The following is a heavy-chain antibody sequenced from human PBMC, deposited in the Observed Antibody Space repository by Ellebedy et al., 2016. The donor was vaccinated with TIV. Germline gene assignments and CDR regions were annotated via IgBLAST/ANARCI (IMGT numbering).Heavy chain of an antibody. V-gene: IGHV3-48*02. J-gene: IGHJ2*01. CDR2: ISNRDGIV. Sequence: GESLQISCAASGFIFNTYSMNWVRPAPGKRLEWISYISNRDGIVYYADSVEGRFTISRDDARNSLSLQMNSLRDEETAIYYCVRDAAGTQGTYWYFDLWGRGTLVTVSS. CDR1: GFIFNTYS. D-gene: IGHD3-10*01. CDR3: VRDAAGTQGTYWYFDL.